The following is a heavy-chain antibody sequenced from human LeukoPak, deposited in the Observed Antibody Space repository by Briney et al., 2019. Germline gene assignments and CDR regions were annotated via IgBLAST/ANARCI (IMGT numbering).Heavy chain of an antibody. J-gene: IGHJ4*02. D-gene: IGHD4-17*01. CDR2: IYYSGST. Sequence: SETLPLTCTVSGGSISSYYWSWIRQPPGKGLEWIGYIYYSGSTNYNPSLKSRVTMSVATSKNQFSLKLSSVTAADTAVYYCARVKRTLSTVTTPRYYFDYWGQGTLVTVSS. CDR1: GGSISSYY. V-gene: IGHV4-59*01. CDR3: ARVKRTLSTVTTPRYYFDY.